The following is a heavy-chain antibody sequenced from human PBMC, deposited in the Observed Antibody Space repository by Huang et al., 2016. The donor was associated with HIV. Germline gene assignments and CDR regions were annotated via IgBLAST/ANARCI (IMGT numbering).Heavy chain of an antibody. V-gene: IGHV5-51*03. CDR1: GYSFRSYW. D-gene: IGHD3-16*01. CDR2: IYPGDSDT. J-gene: IGHJ6*03. Sequence: EVQLVQSGAEVKKPGESLRISGKGSGYSFRSYWIGWVRQLPGKGLEWMGIIYPGDSDTRYSPSFQGLGTIAAEKSISTAYRQWSSLKASDTAMYYCAREGGSRYYMDVWGKGTTVTVSS. CDR3: AREGGSRYYMDV.